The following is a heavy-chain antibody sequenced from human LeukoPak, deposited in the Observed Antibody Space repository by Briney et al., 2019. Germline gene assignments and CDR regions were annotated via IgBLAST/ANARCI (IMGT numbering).Heavy chain of an antibody. CDR1: GFTFSRYA. V-gene: IGHV3-30-3*01. J-gene: IGHJ4*02. CDR2: ISYDGSNK. CDR3: ARNSDDSSGYYPYYFDY. Sequence: GGSLRLSCAASGFTFSRYAMHWVRQAPGKGLEWVAVISYDGSNKYYGDSVRGRFTISRDNSKNTLYLQMNSLRAEDTAVYYCARNSDDSSGYYPYYFDYWGQGTLVTVSS. D-gene: IGHD3-22*01.